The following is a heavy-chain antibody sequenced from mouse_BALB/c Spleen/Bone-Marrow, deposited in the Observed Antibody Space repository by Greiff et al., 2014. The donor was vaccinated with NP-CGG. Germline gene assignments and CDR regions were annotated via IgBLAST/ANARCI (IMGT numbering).Heavy chain of an antibody. V-gene: IGHV5-4*02. Sequence: DVHLVESGGGLVKPGGSLKLSCAASGFTFSDYYMYWVRQTPEKRLEWVATISDGGTYTFYPDSVKGRFTISRDNAKNNLYLQMSSLQSEDTAMYYCTRSGKRYGAMDYWGQGTSVTVSS. D-gene: IGHD2-10*02. CDR1: GFTFSDYY. CDR2: ISDGGTYT. CDR3: TRSGKRYGAMDY. J-gene: IGHJ4*01.